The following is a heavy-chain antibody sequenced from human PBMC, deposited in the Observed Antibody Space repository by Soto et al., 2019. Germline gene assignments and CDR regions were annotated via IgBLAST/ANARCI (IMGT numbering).Heavy chain of an antibody. CDR1: GYTFTSYD. CDR2: MNPNSGNT. J-gene: IGHJ4*02. D-gene: IGHD6-19*01. V-gene: IGHV1-8*01. CDR3: ARESPTLTVAESY. Sequence: ASVKVSCKDSGYTFTSYDINWVRQATGQGLEWMGWMNPNSGNTGYAQKLQGRVTMTRNTSISTAYMELSSLRSEDTAVYYCARESPTLTVAESYWGRGSLVTVSS.